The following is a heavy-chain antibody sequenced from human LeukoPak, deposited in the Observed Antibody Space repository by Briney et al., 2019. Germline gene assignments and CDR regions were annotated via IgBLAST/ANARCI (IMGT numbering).Heavy chain of an antibody. CDR3: ARGEAVAGFDY. CDR2: ISYDGSNK. V-gene: IGHV3-30*04. CDR1: GFTFSSYA. J-gene: IGHJ4*02. Sequence: GGSLRLSCAASGFTFSSYAMHWVRQAPGKGLEWVAVISYDGSNKYYADSVKGRFTISRDNSKNTLYLQMNSLRAEDTAVYYCARGEAVAGFDYWGQGTLVTVSS. D-gene: IGHD6-19*01.